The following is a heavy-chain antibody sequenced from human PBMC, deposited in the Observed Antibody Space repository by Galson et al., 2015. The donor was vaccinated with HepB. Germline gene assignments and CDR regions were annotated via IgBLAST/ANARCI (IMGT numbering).Heavy chain of an antibody. CDR2: IDWDDHK. CDR3: ARVAAAGTSNFDY. J-gene: IGHJ4*02. V-gene: IGHV2-70*04. Sequence: PALVKPTQTLTLTCTFSGFSLSTSKMRVSWIRQPPGKALEWLARIDWDDHKFYSTSLKTRLTISKDTSKNQVVLTMTNMDPVDTATYFCARVAAAGTSNFDYWGQGTLVTVSS. CDR1: GFSLSTSKMR. D-gene: IGHD6-13*01.